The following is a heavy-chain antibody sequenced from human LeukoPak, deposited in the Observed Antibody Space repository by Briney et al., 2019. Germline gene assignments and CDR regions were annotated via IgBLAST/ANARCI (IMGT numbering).Heavy chain of an antibody. J-gene: IGHJ4*02. D-gene: IGHD3-22*01. CDR3: ARNSPTYYYDSSGLDY. CDR2: ISSSSSYI. CDR1: GFTFSSYS. V-gene: IGHV3-21*01. Sequence: GGSLRLSCAASGFTFSSYSMTWVRQAPGKGLEWVSSISSSSSYIYYADSVKGRFTISRDNAKNSLYLQMNGLRAEDTAVYYCARNSPTYYYDSSGLDYWGQGTLVTVSS.